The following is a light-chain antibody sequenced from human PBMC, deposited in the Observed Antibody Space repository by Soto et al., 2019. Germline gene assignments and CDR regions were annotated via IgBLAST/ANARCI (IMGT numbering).Light chain of an antibody. V-gene: IGKV1-27*01. CDR3: QKYNSVPFT. CDR2: AAS. Sequence: DIQMTQSPSSLSASVGDRVTITCRASVGISNYLAWFQQKPGKVPKLLIHAASTLQSGVPSRFSGSGSGTDFTITISSLQPGDVATYFCQKYNSVPFTFGRGTKVDFK. J-gene: IGKJ3*01. CDR1: VGISNY.